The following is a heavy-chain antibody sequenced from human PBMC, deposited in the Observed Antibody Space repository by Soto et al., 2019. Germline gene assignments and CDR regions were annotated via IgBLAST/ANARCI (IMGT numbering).Heavy chain of an antibody. CDR1: GGSLSYYH. V-gene: IGHV4-59*08. Sequence: PSGNLSHTLTVSGGSLSYYHWALIRQPPGKGLQWIGYIYYSGTTNYNPSLKSRVSMSVDTSKNQLSLKLSSVTAADSAVYYCARHNSGWYLDRWGQGTPVTVSS. CDR2: IYYSGTT. J-gene: IGHJ4*02. CDR3: ARHNSGWYLDR. D-gene: IGHD6-19*01.